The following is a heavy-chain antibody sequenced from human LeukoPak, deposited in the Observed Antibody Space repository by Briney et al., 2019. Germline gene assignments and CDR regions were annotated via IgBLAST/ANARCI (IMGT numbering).Heavy chain of an antibody. CDR2: INHSGST. CDR1: GGSFSGYY. D-gene: IGHD5-24*01. V-gene: IGHV4-34*01. Sequence: SETLSLTCAVYGGSFSGYYWSWIRQPPGKGLEWIGEINHSGSTNYNPSLKSRVTISVDTSKNQFSLKLSSVTAADTAVYYCARDRGGREMATPGLAYWGQGTLVTVSS. CDR3: ARDRGGREMATPGLAY. J-gene: IGHJ4*02.